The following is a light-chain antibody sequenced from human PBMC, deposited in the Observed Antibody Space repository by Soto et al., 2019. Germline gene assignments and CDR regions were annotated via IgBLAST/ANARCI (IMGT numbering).Light chain of an antibody. Sequence: PGNRATLSCRASQSVSSNLAWYQQKPGQAPRLLIYGASTRATGIPARFSGSGSGTEFTLTISSLQSEDFAVYYCQQYNNWPTWTFGQGTKVDIK. CDR3: QQYNNWPTWT. V-gene: IGKV3-15*01. J-gene: IGKJ1*01. CDR1: QSVSSN. CDR2: GAS.